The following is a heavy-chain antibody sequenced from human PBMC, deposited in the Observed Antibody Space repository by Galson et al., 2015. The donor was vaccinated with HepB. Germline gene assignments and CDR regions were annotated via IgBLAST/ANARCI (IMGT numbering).Heavy chain of an antibody. CDR3: AYDFWSGPDAFDI. CDR1: GYTFTSYA. D-gene: IGHD3-3*01. Sequence: SVKVSCKASGYTFTSYAMHWVRQAPGQRLEWMGWINAGNGNTKCSQKFQGRVTITRDTSASTAYMELSSLRSEDTAVYYCAYDFWSGPDAFDIWGQGTMVTVSS. J-gene: IGHJ3*02. V-gene: IGHV1-3*01. CDR2: INAGNGNT.